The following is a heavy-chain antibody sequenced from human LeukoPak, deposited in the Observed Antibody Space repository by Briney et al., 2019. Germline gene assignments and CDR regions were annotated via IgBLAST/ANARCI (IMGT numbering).Heavy chain of an antibody. CDR2: ISGSGGST. D-gene: IGHD2-15*01. J-gene: IGHJ3*02. V-gene: IGHV3-23*01. CDR1: GFPFSSYA. Sequence: GGSLRLSCAASGFPFSSYAMSWVRQAPGKGLKGVSAISGSGGSTYYADSVKGRFTISRDNSKNTLYLQMNSLRAEDTAVYYSGVVVAASDAFDIWGQGTMVTVSS. CDR3: GVVVAASDAFDI.